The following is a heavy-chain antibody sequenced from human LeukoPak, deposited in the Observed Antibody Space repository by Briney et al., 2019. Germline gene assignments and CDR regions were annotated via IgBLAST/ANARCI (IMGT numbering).Heavy chain of an antibody. Sequence: GSLRLSCAASGFTFSNYRMSWVRQAPGKGLEWIGEINHSGSTNYNPSLKSRVTISVDTSKKQFSLKLSSVTAADTAMYYCASPWGYGSGIWGQGTLVTVSS. D-gene: IGHD3-10*01. CDR3: ASPWGYGSGI. CDR2: INHSGST. J-gene: IGHJ4*02. CDR1: GFTFSNYR. V-gene: IGHV4-34*01.